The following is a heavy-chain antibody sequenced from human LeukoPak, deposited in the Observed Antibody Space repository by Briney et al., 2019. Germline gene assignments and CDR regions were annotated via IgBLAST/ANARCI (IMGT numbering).Heavy chain of an antibody. Sequence: PGGSLRLSCAASGFTFSNYGLTWVRQAPGRGLEWVSSISGAGPYYADSVKVRFSISRDNYKNTLYLQMNSLRAGDTAVYYCARDPNGNYVGAFDFQRWGQGTLVTISS. CDR2: ISGAGP. V-gene: IGHV3-23*01. D-gene: IGHD4-17*01. J-gene: IGHJ1*01. CDR3: ARDPNGNYVGAFDFQR. CDR1: GFTFSNYG.